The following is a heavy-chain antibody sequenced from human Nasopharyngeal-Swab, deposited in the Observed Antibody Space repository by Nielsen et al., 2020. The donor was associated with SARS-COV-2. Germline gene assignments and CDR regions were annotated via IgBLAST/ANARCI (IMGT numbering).Heavy chain of an antibody. CDR3: AKAPYLRGLDV. J-gene: IGHJ6*02. Sequence: GESLKISCVASGVTISTVYMTWVRQAPGKGLEWVSIISGSGDTTYYADSVNDRFTISRDNSKNTLYLQMNSLRVEDTALYYCAKAPYLRGLDVWGQGTTVTVSS. D-gene: IGHD2-21*01. V-gene: IGHV3-23*01. CDR1: GVTISTVY. CDR2: ISGSGDTT.